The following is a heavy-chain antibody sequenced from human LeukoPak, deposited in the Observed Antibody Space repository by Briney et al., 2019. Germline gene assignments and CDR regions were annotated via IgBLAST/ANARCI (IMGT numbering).Heavy chain of an antibody. J-gene: IGHJ5*02. D-gene: IGHD1-26*01. CDR3: ARVRGGSYYQGWFDP. CDR1: GYSISSGYY. CDR2: IYHSGST. V-gene: IGHV4-38-2*02. Sequence: SETLSLTCTVSGYSISSGYYWGWIRQPPGKGLEWIGSIYHSGSTYYNPSLKSRVTISVDTSKNQFSLKLSSVTAADTAVYYCARVRGGSYYQGWFDPWGQGTLVTVSS.